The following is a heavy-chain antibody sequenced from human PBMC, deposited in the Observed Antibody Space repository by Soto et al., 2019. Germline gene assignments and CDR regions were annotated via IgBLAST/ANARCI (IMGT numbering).Heavy chain of an antibody. Sequence: GGSLRLSCAASGFTFSDYYMSWIRQAPGKGLEWVSYISSSSSYTNYADSVKGRFTISRDNAKNSLYLQMNSLRAEDTAVYYCARGLGDVDHYYYGMDVWGQGTTVTVSS. J-gene: IGHJ6*02. D-gene: IGHD3-16*01. V-gene: IGHV3-11*06. CDR2: ISSSSSYT. CDR1: GFTFSDYY. CDR3: ARGLGDVDHYYYGMDV.